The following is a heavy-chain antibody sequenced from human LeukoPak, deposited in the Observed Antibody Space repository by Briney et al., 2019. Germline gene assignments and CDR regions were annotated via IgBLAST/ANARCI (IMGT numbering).Heavy chain of an antibody. CDR3: ARDLLGYNYHYMDV. CDR1: VFTFSTYN. J-gene: IGHJ6*03. CDR2: ISSSSSYI. V-gene: IGHV3-21*01. D-gene: IGHD3-16*02. Sequence: GGCLRLSCAASVFTFSTYNMNWVRQAPGKGLEWVSSISSSSSYIYYADSVKGRFTISRHNAKNSLYLQLNSLRADDTAVYYCARDLLGYNYHYMDVWGKGTTVTVSS.